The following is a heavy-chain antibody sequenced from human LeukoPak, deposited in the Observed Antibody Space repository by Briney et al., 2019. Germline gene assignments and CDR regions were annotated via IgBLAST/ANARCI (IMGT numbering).Heavy chain of an antibody. CDR3: TTYDYEGRAFDI. CDR1: GFTFSNAW. V-gene: IGHV3-15*01. CDR2: IKSKIDGGTT. J-gene: IGHJ3*02. D-gene: IGHD4-17*01. Sequence: GGSLRLSCAASGFTFSNAWMNWVRQAPGKGLEWVGLIKSKIDGGTTAYAAPVKGRFTISRDDSKNTLYLQMNSLKTEDTAVYYCTTYDYEGRAFDIWGQGTMVTVSS.